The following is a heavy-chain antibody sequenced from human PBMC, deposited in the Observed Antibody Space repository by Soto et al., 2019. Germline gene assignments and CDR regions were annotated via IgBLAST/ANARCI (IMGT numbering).Heavy chain of an antibody. Sequence: GGSLRLSCAASGFTFSSYAMSWVRQAPGKGLEWVSAISGSGGSTYYADSVKGRFTISRDNSKNTLYLQMNSLRAEDTAVYYCAKDSPHAYYYDSSGYIAKDYWGQGTLVTVSS. CDR1: GFTFSSYA. V-gene: IGHV3-23*01. J-gene: IGHJ4*02. CDR2: ISGSGGST. CDR3: AKDSPHAYYYDSSGYIAKDY. D-gene: IGHD3-22*01.